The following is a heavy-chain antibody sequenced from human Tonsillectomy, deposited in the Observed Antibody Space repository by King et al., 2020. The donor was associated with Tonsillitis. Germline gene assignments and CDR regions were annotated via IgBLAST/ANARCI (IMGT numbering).Heavy chain of an antibody. V-gene: IGHV4-61*02. CDR3: ARETSYDFWSCYPNWFDP. D-gene: IGHD3-3*01. Sequence: VQLQESGPGLVKPSQTLSLTCNVSGGSISSGSYYWSWIRQPAGKGLEWIGRIYTSGSTNYNPSLKSRVTMSVATSKNQFSLKLSSVTAADTAVYYCARETSYDFWSCYPNWFDPWGQGTLVTVSS. CDR2: IYTSGST. J-gene: IGHJ5*02. CDR1: GGSISSGSYY.